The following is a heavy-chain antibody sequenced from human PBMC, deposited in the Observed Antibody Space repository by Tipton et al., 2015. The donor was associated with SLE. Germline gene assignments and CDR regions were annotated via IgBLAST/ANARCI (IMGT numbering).Heavy chain of an antibody. J-gene: IGHJ4*02. V-gene: IGHV1-69*09. Sequence: QLVQSGAEVKKPGSSVKVSCKASGGTFSSYTISWVRQAPGQGLEWMGRIIPILGIANYAQKFQGRVTITADKSTSTAYMELRSLRSDDTAVYYCARMAYGDYGDYFDYWGQGTLVTVSS. CDR1: GGTFSSYT. CDR2: IIPILGIA. D-gene: IGHD4-17*01. CDR3: ARMAYGDYGDYFDY.